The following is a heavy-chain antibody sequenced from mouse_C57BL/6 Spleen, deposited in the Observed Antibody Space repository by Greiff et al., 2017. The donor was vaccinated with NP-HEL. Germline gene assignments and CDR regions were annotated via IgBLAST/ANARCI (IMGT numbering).Heavy chain of an antibody. J-gene: IGHJ4*01. CDR2: IDPSDSYT. D-gene: IGHD1-1*01. Sequence: VQLQQPGAELVMPGASVKLSCKASGYTFTSYWMHWVKQRPGQGLEWIGEIDPSDSYTNYNQKFKGKSTLTVDKSSSTAYMQLSSLTSEDSAVYYCARDTTVPHYAMDYWGQGTSVTVSS. CDR1: GYTFTSYW. V-gene: IGHV1-69*01. CDR3: ARDTTVPHYAMDY.